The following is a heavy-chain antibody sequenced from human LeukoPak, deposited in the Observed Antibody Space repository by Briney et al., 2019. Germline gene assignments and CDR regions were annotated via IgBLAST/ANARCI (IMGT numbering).Heavy chain of an antibody. D-gene: IGHD2-2*02. V-gene: IGHV1-18*01. CDR3: ARDTYRLRDSYYFDY. Sequence: ASVKVSFKASGYTFTSYGISWVRQAPGQGLEWMGWISAYNGNTNYAQKLQGRVTMTTDTSTSTAYMEPRSLRSDDTAVYYCARDTYRLRDSYYFDYWGQGTLVTVSS. CDR2: ISAYNGNT. CDR1: GYTFTSYG. J-gene: IGHJ4*02.